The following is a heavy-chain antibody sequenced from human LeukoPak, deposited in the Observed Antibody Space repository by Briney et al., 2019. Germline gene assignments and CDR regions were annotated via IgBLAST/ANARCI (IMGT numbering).Heavy chain of an antibody. J-gene: IGHJ3*02. V-gene: IGHV4-30-4*08. Sequence: SETLSLTCTVSGGSISSGDYYWSWIRQPPGKGLEWIGYIYYSGSIYYNPSLKSRVTISVDTSKNQFSLKLSSVAAADTAVYYCASGYCSSTSCYQGDAFDISGQGTMVTVSS. CDR2: IYYSGSI. D-gene: IGHD2-2*01. CDR3: ASGYCSSTSCYQGDAFDI. CDR1: GGSISSGDYY.